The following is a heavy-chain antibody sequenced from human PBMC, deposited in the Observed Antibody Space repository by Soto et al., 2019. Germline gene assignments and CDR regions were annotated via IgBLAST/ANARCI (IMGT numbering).Heavy chain of an antibody. CDR2: IMPFFGSG. Sequence: QVYLVQSGAGVKKPGSSVKVSCKALRGTFTNYAFSWVRQAPGQGLEWMGVIMPFFGSGNYAQKFQGRINITADESTSSVYLELTSLRSEDTAVYYCARDRAGYYSHFVYWGQGTLVTVSS. D-gene: IGHD3-22*01. J-gene: IGHJ4*02. V-gene: IGHV1-69*01. CDR3: ARDRAGYYSHFVY. CDR1: RGTFTNYA.